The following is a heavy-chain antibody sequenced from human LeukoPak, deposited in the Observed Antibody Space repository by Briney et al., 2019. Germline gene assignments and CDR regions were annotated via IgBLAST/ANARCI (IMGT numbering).Heavy chain of an antibody. V-gene: IGHV3-21*01. CDR3: ARARGEWELLDWFDP. J-gene: IGHJ5*02. CDR1: GFTFSSYS. D-gene: IGHD1-26*01. Sequence: PGGSLRLSCAASGFTFSSYSINWVRQAPGKGLEWVSSISSSSSYIYYADSVKGRFTISRDNAKNSLYLQMNSLRAEDTAVYYCARARGEWELLDWFDPWGQGTLVTVSS. CDR2: ISSSSSYI.